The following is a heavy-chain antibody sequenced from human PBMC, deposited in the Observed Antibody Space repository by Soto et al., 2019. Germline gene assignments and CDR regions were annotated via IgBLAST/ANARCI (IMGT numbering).Heavy chain of an antibody. CDR1: GFTFSNFA. D-gene: IGHD3-16*01. CDR3: GKGSDYVLKGTPFRKVQYYYYYMDV. Sequence: EVQLLDSGGALGQSGGSLRLSCAASGFTFSNFAMSWVRQAPGKGLEWVSGSSGSGDNKDHADSVKGRCTIYRDNSKNTMYMQMNSLRAEDTAVYYCGKGSDYVLKGTPFRKVQYYYYYMDVWGKGTTVTVSS. J-gene: IGHJ6*03. V-gene: IGHV3-23*01. CDR2: SSGSGDNK.